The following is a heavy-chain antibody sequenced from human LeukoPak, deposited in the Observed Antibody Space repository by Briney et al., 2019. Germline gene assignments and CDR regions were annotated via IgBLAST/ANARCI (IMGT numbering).Heavy chain of an antibody. CDR2: IYYSGST. CDR3: ARESRCGGDCYRIDY. Sequence: PSQTLSLTCTVSGGSISSGGYYWSWIRQHPGKGLEWIGYIYYSGSTYYNPSLKSRVTISVDTSKNQFSLKLSSVTAADTAVYYCARESRCGGDCYRIDYWGQRTLVTVSS. V-gene: IGHV4-31*03. CDR1: GGSISSGGYY. J-gene: IGHJ4*02. D-gene: IGHD2-21*02.